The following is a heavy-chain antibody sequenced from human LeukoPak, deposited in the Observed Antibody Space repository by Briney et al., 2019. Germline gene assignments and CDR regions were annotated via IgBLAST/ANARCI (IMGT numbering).Heavy chain of an antibody. CDR3: AKSISMDFEY. D-gene: IGHD2/OR15-2a*01. J-gene: IGHJ4*02. CDR1: GGSVSSNY. Sequence: TSETLSLTCTVSGGSVSSNYWNWIRQPARKGLEWIGRLYDGGSTNYNPSLESRVTISIDRSKNQFSLKLTSVTAADTAVYYCAKSISMDFEYWGQGILVTVSS. V-gene: IGHV4-4*07. CDR2: LYDGGST.